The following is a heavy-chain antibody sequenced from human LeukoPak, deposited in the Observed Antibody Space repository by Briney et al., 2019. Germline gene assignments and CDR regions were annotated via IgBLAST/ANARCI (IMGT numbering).Heavy chain of an antibody. D-gene: IGHD6-13*01. CDR2: INAGNGNT. Sequence: ASVKVSCKASGYTFTSYAMHWVRQAPGQRLEWMGWINAGNGNTKYSQKFQGRVTITRDTSASTAYMELSSLRSEDTAVYYCARDLSPGYSSRGFDYWGQGTLVTVSS. CDR1: GYTFTSYA. J-gene: IGHJ4*02. V-gene: IGHV1-3*01. CDR3: ARDLSPGYSSRGFDY.